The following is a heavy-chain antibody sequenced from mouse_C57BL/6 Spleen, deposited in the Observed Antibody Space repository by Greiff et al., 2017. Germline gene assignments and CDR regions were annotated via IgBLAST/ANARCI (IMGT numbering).Heavy chain of an antibody. V-gene: IGHV3-1*01. CDR2: ISYSGST. D-gene: IGHD2-3*01. CDR1: GYSITSGYD. Sequence: EVKLEESGPGMVKPSQSLSLTCTVTGYSITSGYDWHWIRHFPGNKLEWMGYISYSGSTNYNPSLKSRISITHDTSKNHFFLKLNSVTTEDTATYYCARDDGYYVWFAYWGQGTLVTVSA. J-gene: IGHJ3*01. CDR3: ARDDGYYVWFAY.